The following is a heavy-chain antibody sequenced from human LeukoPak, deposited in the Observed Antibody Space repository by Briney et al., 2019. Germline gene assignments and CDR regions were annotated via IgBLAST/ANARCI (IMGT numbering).Heavy chain of an antibody. J-gene: IGHJ4*02. V-gene: IGHV3-33*01. D-gene: IGHD6-13*01. CDR1: GFTFSSYG. Sequence: GSLLRPCCAASGFTFSSYGMHLVRQAPDNGLELVANIWHDGSNEYYADSVNCRFTISRDNSKNTLYLQMNSLRGEDTAVYYCARDRERAADLGYWGRGTLVTVSS. CDR3: ARDRERAADLGY. CDR2: IWHDGSNE.